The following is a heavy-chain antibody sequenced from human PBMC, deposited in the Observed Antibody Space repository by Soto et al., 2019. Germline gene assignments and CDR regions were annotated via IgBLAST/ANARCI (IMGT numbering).Heavy chain of an antibody. CDR1: GFTFGSNA. D-gene: IGHD4-17*01. V-gene: IGHV3-23*01. J-gene: IGHJ4*02. CDR2: ISGSGATT. CDR3: AKHLMATVTKGGLAY. Sequence: EVQVLESGGGLVQPGGSLRLSCSVSGFTFGSNAMSWVRQAPGKGLEWVSAISGSGATTYYADSVKGRFTISRDNSKNTLFLQMNRLRAEDTAVYYCAKHLMATVTKGGLAYWGQGTLVTVSS.